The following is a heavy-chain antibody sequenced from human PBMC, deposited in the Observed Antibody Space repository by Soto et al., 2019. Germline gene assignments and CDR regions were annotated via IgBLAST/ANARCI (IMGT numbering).Heavy chain of an antibody. D-gene: IGHD3-10*01. J-gene: IGHJ4*02. Sequence: QVQLVESGGGVVQPGRSLRLSCAASGFNFSSYAMHWVRQAPGKGLEWVAVISYDGSNKYYADSVKGRFTISRDNSKNTLYLQMNSLRAEDTAVYYCARDLWFGELGENLDYWGQGSLVTVSS. V-gene: IGHV3-30-3*01. CDR1: GFNFSSYA. CDR2: ISYDGSNK. CDR3: ARDLWFGELGENLDY.